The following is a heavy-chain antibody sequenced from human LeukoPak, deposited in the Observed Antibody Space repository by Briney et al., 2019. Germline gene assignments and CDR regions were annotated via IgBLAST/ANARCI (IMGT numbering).Heavy chain of an antibody. Sequence: GGSLRLSCAASGFTFGDYAMSWFRQAPGKGLEWVSAISGSGGSTYYADSVKGRFTISRDNSKNTLYLQMNSLRAEDTAVYYCAKGLITYYYGSGKSYYYYMDVWGKGTTVTVSS. J-gene: IGHJ6*03. V-gene: IGHV3-23*01. CDR1: GFTFGDYA. D-gene: IGHD3-10*01. CDR2: ISGSGGST. CDR3: AKGLITYYYGSGKSYYYYMDV.